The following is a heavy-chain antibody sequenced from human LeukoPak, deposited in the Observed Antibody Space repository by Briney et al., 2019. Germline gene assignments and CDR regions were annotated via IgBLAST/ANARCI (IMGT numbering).Heavy chain of an antibody. CDR1: GFTFSSYA. D-gene: IGHD6-19*01. Sequence: PGGSLRLSCAASGFTFSSYAMHWVRQAPGKGLGWVAVISYDGSNKYYADSVKGRFTISRDNSKNTLYLQMNSLRAEDTAVYYCASELTPGSGWYGGLDYWGQGTLVTVSS. J-gene: IGHJ4*02. CDR3: ASELTPGSGWYGGLDY. CDR2: ISYDGSNK. V-gene: IGHV3-30-3*01.